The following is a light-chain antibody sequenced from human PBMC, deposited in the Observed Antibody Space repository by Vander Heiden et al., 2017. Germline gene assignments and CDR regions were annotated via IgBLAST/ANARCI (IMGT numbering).Light chain of an antibody. Sequence: SQDISTCLCWYQQKPEKAPQLLISYASNLRTEVPSRSSGSGPGTKFTITISGMQPEDRATYYCRQDDHVPLTFGGGSKVVIK. CDR3: RQDDHVPLT. V-gene: IGKV1-33*01. J-gene: IGKJ4*01. CDR2: YAS. CDR1: QDISTC.